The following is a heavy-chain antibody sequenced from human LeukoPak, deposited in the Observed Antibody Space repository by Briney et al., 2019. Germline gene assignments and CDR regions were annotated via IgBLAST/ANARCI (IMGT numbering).Heavy chain of an antibody. V-gene: IGHV4-34*01. CDR1: GESFSAIY. CDR3: ARGVTYYYDNSGYVPYYFAH. Sequence: WDTLSFTHAVFGESFSAIYWSWMRQSPGKGLEWIGEINDRGSTNYNPSLKSRVTISEETSKNQFSLKLNSVTAADTAVYYCARGVTYYYDNSGYVPYYFAHWGQGTLVIVSS. CDR2: INDRGST. D-gene: IGHD3-22*01. J-gene: IGHJ4*02.